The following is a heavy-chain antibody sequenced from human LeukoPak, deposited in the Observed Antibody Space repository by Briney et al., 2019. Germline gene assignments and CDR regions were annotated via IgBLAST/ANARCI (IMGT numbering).Heavy chain of an antibody. CDR2: IYYTGNT. CDR3: ARRPRNSGSDDGPSGLDY. V-gene: IGHV4-39*07. D-gene: IGHD1-26*01. CDR1: GFTFSTYSIK. J-gene: IGHJ4*02. Sequence: GSLRLSCAGSGFTFSTYSIKWVRQAPGKGLGWIGSIYYTGNTDYNPSLKSRVTISVDTSKSQFSLKVSSVTAADTAVYYCARRPRNSGSDDGPSGLDYWGQGTLVSVSS.